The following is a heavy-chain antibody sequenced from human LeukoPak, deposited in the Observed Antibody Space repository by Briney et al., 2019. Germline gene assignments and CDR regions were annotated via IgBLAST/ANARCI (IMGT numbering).Heavy chain of an antibody. CDR2: IYYSGDT. Sequence: SETLSLTCTVSGDSISPYYWGWIRQPPGKGLEWIGYIYYSGDTTYNPSLKSRVTMSVDTSKNQFSLKLSSVTAADAAVYYCARDKQPGDFWGQGALVTVSS. J-gene: IGHJ4*02. CDR1: GDSISPYY. V-gene: IGHV4-59*01. D-gene: IGHD1-1*01. CDR3: ARDKQPGDF.